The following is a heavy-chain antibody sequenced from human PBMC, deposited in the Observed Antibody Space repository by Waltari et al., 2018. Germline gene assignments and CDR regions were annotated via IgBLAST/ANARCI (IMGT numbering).Heavy chain of an antibody. CDR2: IYHSGIT. CDR1: GYSISSGYY. CDR3: ASIDYSNYDPLFDY. V-gene: IGHV4-38-2*01. Sequence: QVQLQESGPGLVKPSETLSLTCAVSGYSISSGYYWGWIRQPPGKGLEWIGSIYHSGITYYNPSLKSRVTISVDTSKNRFSLKRSSVTAADTAVYYCASIDYSNYDPLFDYWGQGTLVTVSS. J-gene: IGHJ4*02. D-gene: IGHD4-4*01.